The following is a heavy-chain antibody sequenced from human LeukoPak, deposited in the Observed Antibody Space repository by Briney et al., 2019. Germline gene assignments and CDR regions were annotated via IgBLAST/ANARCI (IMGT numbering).Heavy chain of an antibody. D-gene: IGHD3-10*01. CDR2: INPNSGDT. CDR1: GYTFIGYY. J-gene: IGHJ4*02. V-gene: IGHV1-2*02. CDR3: ATYYGSGSYYTMYY. Sequence: GASVKVSCKASGYTFIGYYMHWVRQAPGQGLAWMGWINPNSGDTNYAQNFQGRVTMTRDTSISTAYMELSSLRSDDTAVYYCATYYGSGSYYTMYYWGQGTLVTVSS.